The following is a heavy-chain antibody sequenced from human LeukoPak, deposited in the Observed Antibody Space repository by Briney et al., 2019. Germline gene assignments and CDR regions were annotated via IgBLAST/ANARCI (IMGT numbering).Heavy chain of an antibody. D-gene: IGHD4-17*01. J-gene: IGHJ4*02. CDR3: ARDLLAYGDYAYDY. CDR2: ISTQSGNT. CDR1: GYTLTSYG. Sequence: ASVKVSCKASGYTLTSYGINWMRQAPGQGLEWMGWISTQSGNTNYAQKLQGRVTMTTDTSTSTAYMELRSLRSDDTAVYYCARDLLAYGDYAYDYWGQGTLVTVSS. V-gene: IGHV1-18*01.